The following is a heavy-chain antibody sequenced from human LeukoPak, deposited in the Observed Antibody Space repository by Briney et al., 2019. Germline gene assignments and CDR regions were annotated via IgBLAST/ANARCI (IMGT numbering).Heavy chain of an antibody. CDR3: ARWVIAVAGPIDY. J-gene: IGHJ4*02. CDR2: ISHSGIA. Sequence: SETLSLTCTVSGGSISSSNWWNWVRQPPGKGLEWIGEISHSGIANYNPSLRSRVTFSVDKPKNQFSLSLRSMTAADTAVYYCARWVIAVAGPIDYWGQGTLVTVSS. V-gene: IGHV4-4*02. D-gene: IGHD6-19*01. CDR1: GGSISSSNW.